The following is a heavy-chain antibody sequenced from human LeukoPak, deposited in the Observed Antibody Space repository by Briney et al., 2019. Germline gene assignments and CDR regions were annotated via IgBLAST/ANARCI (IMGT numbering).Heavy chain of an antibody. CDR2: ITSGGENT. D-gene: IGHD3-10*01. V-gene: IGHV3-64D*06. Sequence: GGSLRLSCSASGCSFSTHNMHWVRQAPGKGLEFVSGITSGGENTDYLDFVKGRFTITRDNSKNTLYLHMTSLRPEDTAVYFCVKGRYGTGWDFWGPGTLVIVSS. J-gene: IGHJ4*02. CDR1: GCSFSTHN. CDR3: VKGRYGTGWDF.